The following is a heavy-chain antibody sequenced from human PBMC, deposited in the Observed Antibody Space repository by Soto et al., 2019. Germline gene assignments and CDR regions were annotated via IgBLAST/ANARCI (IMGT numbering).Heavy chain of an antibody. Sequence: GASVKVSCKASGYTFTSYYMHWVRQAPGQGLEWMGIINPSGGSTSYAQKFQGRVTMTRDTSTSTVYMELSSLRSEDTAVYYCARDLYGRGYCSGGSCYTRFFYYYGMDVWGQGTTVTVSS. CDR3: ARDLYGRGYCSGGSCYTRFFYYYGMDV. CDR2: INPSGGST. D-gene: IGHD2-15*01. J-gene: IGHJ6*02. CDR1: GYTFTSYY. V-gene: IGHV1-46*01.